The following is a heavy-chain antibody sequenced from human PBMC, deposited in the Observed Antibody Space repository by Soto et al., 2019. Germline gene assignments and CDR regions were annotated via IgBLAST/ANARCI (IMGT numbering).Heavy chain of an antibody. J-gene: IGHJ5*02. CDR2: ISDRGST. D-gene: IGHD3-16*02. Sequence: SETLSLTCTVLGGSIDDYYWSWIRQSPGKGLEWIGHISDRGSTDYNPSLKSRVTISVDRSKKQFSLKVTSVTAADTAVYYCARDRWTARANWFDPWGQGTLVTVSS. CDR1: GGSIDDYY. V-gene: IGHV4-59*01. CDR3: ARDRWTARANWFDP.